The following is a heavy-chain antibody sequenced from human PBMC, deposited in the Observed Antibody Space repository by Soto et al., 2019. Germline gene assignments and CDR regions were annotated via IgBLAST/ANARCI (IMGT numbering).Heavy chain of an antibody. J-gene: IGHJ4*02. Sequence: EVQLLESGGGLVQPGGSLRLSCAASGITISNYPMSWVRQAPGKGLDWVSGISGSGDRTYYADSAKGRFTISKDISANSLALQLDGLGCEDTAVYFCVKDDGGYPSTAPHWGQGTLVTVSS. V-gene: IGHV3-23*01. D-gene: IGHD3-22*01. CDR3: VKDDGGYPSTAPH. CDR1: GITISNYP. CDR2: ISGSGDRT.